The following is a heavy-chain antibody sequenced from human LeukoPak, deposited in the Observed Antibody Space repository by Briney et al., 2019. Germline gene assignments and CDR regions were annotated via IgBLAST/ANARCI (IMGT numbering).Heavy chain of an antibody. CDR3: ARGDVYCSESYFAFDS. Sequence: GASVKVSCKASGYSFSGYYMHWVRQAPGQGLEWMGWINPNSGGTKYAQKFQGRVSMTRDSSISTAYMEMSRLRSDDTAVYYCARGDVYCSESYFAFDSWGQGTLVTVSS. J-gene: IGHJ4*01. V-gene: IGHV1-2*02. CDR2: INPNSGGT. D-gene: IGHD3-10*01. CDR1: GYSFSGYY.